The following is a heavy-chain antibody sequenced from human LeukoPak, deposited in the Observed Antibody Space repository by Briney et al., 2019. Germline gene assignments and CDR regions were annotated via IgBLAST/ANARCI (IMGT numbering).Heavy chain of an antibody. Sequence: TGGSLRLSCAASGFTFSDSYMTWVRQAPGKGVEWVAYISGSGHDINYSDSVKGRFTISRDNAKNSLYLQMSSLRVEDTAVYYCTRDGLAAATLHWCFDLWGRGTLVTVSS. CDR3: TRDGLAAATLHWCFDL. J-gene: IGHJ2*01. CDR1: GFTFSDSY. CDR2: ISGSGHDI. V-gene: IGHV3-11*04. D-gene: IGHD2-15*01.